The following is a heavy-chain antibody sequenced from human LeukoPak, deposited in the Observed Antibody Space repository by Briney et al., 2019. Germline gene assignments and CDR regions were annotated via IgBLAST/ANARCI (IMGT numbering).Heavy chain of an antibody. Sequence: GGSLRLSCVGSGFTSIAYALTWARQAPGKGLEWVSGISGGGVTTYYADSVKGRFTISRDNSKNTLYLQMNSLRAEDTAVYYCARGEQLWLHLGYWGQGTLVTVSS. D-gene: IGHD5-18*01. V-gene: IGHV3-23*01. CDR3: ARGEQLWLHLGY. CDR1: GFTSIAYA. CDR2: ISGGGVTT. J-gene: IGHJ4*02.